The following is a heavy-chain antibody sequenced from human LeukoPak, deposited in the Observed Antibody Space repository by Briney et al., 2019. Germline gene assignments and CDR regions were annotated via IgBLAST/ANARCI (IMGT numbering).Heavy chain of an antibody. CDR1: GFTFNNYG. J-gene: IGHJ4*02. CDR2: ISGSGGST. Sequence: GGSLRLSCAASGFTFNNYGMSWVRQAPGKGLEWVSGISGSGGSTYYADSVKGRFTISRDNSKNTLYLQMNSLRAEDTAVYYCAKVSGTGGFDYWGQGTLVTVSS. CDR3: AKVSGTGGFDY. D-gene: IGHD3-10*01. V-gene: IGHV3-23*01.